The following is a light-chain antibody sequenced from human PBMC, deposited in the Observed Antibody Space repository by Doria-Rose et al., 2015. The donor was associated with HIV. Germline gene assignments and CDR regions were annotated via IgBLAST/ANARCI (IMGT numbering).Light chain of an antibody. CDR2: WAS. J-gene: IGKJ3*01. CDR3: QRYYDTPS. Sequence: VLTQSPESLGMSLGERATLNCKSNQSLLYTSKNYLAWYQQKPGQPPKLLIYWASTRQSGVPARFSGSGSGTDFTLTISSLEAEDVAVYYCQRYYDTPSFGPGTTVDIK. V-gene: IGKV4-1*01. CDR1: QSLLYTSKNY.